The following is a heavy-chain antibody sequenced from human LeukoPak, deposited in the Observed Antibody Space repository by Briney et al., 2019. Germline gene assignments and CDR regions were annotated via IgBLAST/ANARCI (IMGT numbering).Heavy chain of an antibody. CDR2: VNESGGT. V-gene: IGHV4-34*01. D-gene: IGHD1-26*01. Sequence: SETLTLTCAVYIDSFSNYHWNWIRQTPAKGMEWIGEVNESGGTNISPSLRSRVILSVDTSKNQFSLKLISVTVADTAIYYCARGQGATVPQVGKNWFDPWGQGTRVTVSS. CDR1: IDSFSNYH. CDR3: ARGQGATVPQVGKNWFDP. J-gene: IGHJ5*02.